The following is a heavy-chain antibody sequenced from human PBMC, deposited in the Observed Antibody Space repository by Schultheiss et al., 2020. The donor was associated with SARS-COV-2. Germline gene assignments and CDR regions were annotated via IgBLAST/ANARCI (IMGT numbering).Heavy chain of an antibody. V-gene: IGHV4-34*01. D-gene: IGHD6-6*01. CDR3: ARANTPSSSSDFDY. CDR2: INHSGST. CDR1: GGSFSGYY. J-gene: IGHJ4*02. Sequence: SETLSLTCAVYGGSFSGYYWSWIRQPPGKGLEWIGEINHSGSTNYNPSLKSRVTISVDTSKNQFSLKLSSVTAADTAVYYCARANTPSSSSDFDYWGQGTLVTVSS.